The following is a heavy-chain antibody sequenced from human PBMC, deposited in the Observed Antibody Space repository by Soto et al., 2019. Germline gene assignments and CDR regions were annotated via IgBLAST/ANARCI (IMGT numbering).Heavy chain of an antibody. V-gene: IGHV3-11*01. CDR2: ITNSGRPI. Sequence: GGSLRLSCTASGFTFSDYYMSWVRQAPGMGLEWVSYITNSGRPIDYADSVKGRFTISRDNARNSLFLQMNSLKAEDTAMYFCARDSSGSDFWGQGTLVTVSS. D-gene: IGHD1-26*01. J-gene: IGHJ4*02. CDR1: GFTFSDYY. CDR3: ARDSSGSDF.